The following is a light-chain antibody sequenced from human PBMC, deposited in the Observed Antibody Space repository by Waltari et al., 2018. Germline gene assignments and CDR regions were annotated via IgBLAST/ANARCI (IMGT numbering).Light chain of an antibody. CDR3: CSFAGSLYV. Sequence: QSALTQPPSASGSPGQSVTIPCTGSSRDVGAYNLVSWSQQRPGRAPKLMIYEVSKRPSGVPDRFSGSKSGNTASLTVSGLQAEDEGDYYCCSFAGSLYVFGTATKVTVL. CDR2: EVS. CDR1: SRDVGAYNL. V-gene: IGLV2-8*01. J-gene: IGLJ1*01.